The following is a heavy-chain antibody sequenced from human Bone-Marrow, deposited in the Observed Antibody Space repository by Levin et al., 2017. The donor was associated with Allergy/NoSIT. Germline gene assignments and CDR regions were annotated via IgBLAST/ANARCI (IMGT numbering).Heavy chain of an antibody. V-gene: IGHV1-46*01. Sequence: ASVKVSCKASGYTFPIYHVHWVRQAPGQGLEWMGIITPTGGATHYARSFQGRVSMTSDTSTSTIYMELSSLRSEDTAVYYCVRDSTFYYDSTGSEVTTPGAFDLWGQGTKVTVSS. CDR3: VRDSTFYYDSTGSEVTTPGAFDL. CDR1: GYTFPIYH. CDR2: ITPTGGAT. J-gene: IGHJ3*01. D-gene: IGHD3-22*01.